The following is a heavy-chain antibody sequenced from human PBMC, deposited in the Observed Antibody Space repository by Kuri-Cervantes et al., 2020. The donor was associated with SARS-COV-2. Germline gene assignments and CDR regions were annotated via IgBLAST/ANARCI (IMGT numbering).Heavy chain of an antibody. J-gene: IGHJ3*02. D-gene: IGHD2-15*01. CDR3: AREAYCSGGSCYFALAAFDI. CDR2: IYYTGST. CDR1: GGSISSVGYY. Sequence: SETLSLTCTLSGGSISSVGYYWSWIRQYPGKGLEWIGYIYYTGSTYYNPSLKSRVTISVDTSKNQFSLKLSSVTAADTAVYYCAREAYCSGGSCYFALAAFDIWGQGTMVTVSS. V-gene: IGHV4-31*03.